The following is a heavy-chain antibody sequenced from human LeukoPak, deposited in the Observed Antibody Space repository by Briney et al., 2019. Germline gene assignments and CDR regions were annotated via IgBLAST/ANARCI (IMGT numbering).Heavy chain of an antibody. Sequence: GASVKVSCKASGYTFTSYYMHWVRQAPGQGLEWMGIINPSGGSTSYAQKFQGRVTMTRDTSTSTVYMELSSPRSEDTAVYYCARDDRYYYDSSGYLDYWGQGTLVTVSS. CDR2: INPSGGST. CDR3: ARDDRYYYDSSGYLDY. J-gene: IGHJ4*02. V-gene: IGHV1-46*01. CDR1: GYTFTSYY. D-gene: IGHD3-22*01.